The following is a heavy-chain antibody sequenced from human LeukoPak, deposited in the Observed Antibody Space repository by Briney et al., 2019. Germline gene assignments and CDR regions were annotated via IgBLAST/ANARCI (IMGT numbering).Heavy chain of an antibody. CDR3: ARERVAVVPGHYYGMDV. Sequence: ASVKVSCKASGGTFSSYATSWVRQAPGQGLEWMGGIIPIFGTANYAQKFQGRVTITADESTSTAYMELSSLRSEDTAVYYCARERVAVVPGHYYGMDVWGQGTTVTVSS. J-gene: IGHJ6*02. D-gene: IGHD2-2*01. CDR2: IIPIFGTA. CDR1: GGTFSSYA. V-gene: IGHV1-69*13.